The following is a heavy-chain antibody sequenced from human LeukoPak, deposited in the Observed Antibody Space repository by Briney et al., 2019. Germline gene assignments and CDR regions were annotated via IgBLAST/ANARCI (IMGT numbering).Heavy chain of an antibody. CDR2: ISSGGGSI. Sequence: GGSLRLSCAASGFTFSSYTMNWVRQAPGQGLEWVSYISSGGGSIFYADSVKGRFSISRDNAKNSLYLQMNSLRDEDTAVYYCARDYYYDSSGYYYDAFDIWGQGTMVTVSS. J-gene: IGHJ3*02. CDR3: ARDYYYDSSGYYYDAFDI. V-gene: IGHV3-48*02. CDR1: GFTFSSYT. D-gene: IGHD3-22*01.